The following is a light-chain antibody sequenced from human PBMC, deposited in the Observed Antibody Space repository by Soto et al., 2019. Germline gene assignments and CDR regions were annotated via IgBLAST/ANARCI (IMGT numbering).Light chain of an antibody. CDR3: QQYGSSET. Sequence: EIVLTQSPGTLSLSPGERATLSCRASQSVSSSYLAWYQQKPGQAPRLLIYGASSRATGIPDRFSGSRSGTDFTLTISRLEPEDFAVYYCQQYGSSETFGQGTKVDI. CDR1: QSVSSSY. V-gene: IGKV3-20*01. J-gene: IGKJ1*01. CDR2: GAS.